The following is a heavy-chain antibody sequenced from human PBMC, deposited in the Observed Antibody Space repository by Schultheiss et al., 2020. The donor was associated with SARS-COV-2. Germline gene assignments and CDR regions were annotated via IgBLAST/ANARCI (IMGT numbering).Heavy chain of an antibody. J-gene: IGHJ4*02. D-gene: IGHD3-22*01. CDR1: GFTFSSYA. CDR3: ARSSGYYSNFHY. Sequence: GESLKISCAASGFTFSSYAMHWVRQAPGKGLEWVAVISYDGSNKYYADSVKGRFTISRDNSKNTLYLQMNSLRAEDTAVYYCARSSGYYSNFHYWGQGTLVTVSS. V-gene: IGHV3-30-3*01. CDR2: ISYDGSNK.